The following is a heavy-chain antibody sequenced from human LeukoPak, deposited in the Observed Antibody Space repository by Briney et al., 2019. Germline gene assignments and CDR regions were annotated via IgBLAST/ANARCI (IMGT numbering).Heavy chain of an antibody. D-gene: IGHD5-18*01. CDR2: IYYGVT. Sequence: SETLSLTCSVSGGSISSSYWSWIRQPPGKGLEWIAYIYYGVTNYNPSLKSRVTISLDTSKNQVSLKLSSVTASDTAVYYCARGRKYTSGYRVTELGSGYSDYWGQGTLVTVSS. V-gene: IGHV4-59*01. J-gene: IGHJ4*02. CDR1: GGSISSSY. CDR3: ARGRKYTSGYRVTELGSGYSDY.